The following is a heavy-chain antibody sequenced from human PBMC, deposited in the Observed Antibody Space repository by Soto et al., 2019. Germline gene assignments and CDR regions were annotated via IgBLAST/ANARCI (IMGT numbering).Heavy chain of an antibody. J-gene: IGHJ6*02. V-gene: IGHV3-23*01. CDR2: ISGSGANT. Sequence: XESLRLSSAASGLTFSSYFMNGVRQAPGKGLEWVSAISGSGANTDYADSVKGRFTISRDNSKNTLYLQMNSLRAEDTALYYCAKDLHYYGMDVWGQGTTVTVPS. CDR3: AKDLHYYGMDV. CDR1: GLTFSSYF.